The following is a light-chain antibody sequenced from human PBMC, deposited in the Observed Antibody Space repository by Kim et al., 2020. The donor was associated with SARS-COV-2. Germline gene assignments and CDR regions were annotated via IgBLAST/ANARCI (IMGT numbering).Light chain of an antibody. J-gene: IGKJ1*01. CDR2: AAS. CDR1: QDINNY. V-gene: IGKV1-9*01. Sequence: DIQLTQSPSFLSASVGDRVTITCRASQDINNYLSWYQQRLGKAPKLLIYAASTLQSGVPSRFSGSGSGTEFTLTISSLQPEDFATYHCLQLTPYLGTFGQGTKVDIK. CDR3: LQLTPYLGT.